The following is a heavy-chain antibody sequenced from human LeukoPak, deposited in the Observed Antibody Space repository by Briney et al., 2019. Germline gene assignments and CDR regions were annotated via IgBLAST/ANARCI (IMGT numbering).Heavy chain of an antibody. J-gene: IGHJ5*02. CDR2: SSSSSSAT. CDR3: ARASIAAAGTWFDP. CDR1: GFTFSSYS. V-gene: IGHV3-48*04. Sequence: GGSLRLSCAASGFTFSSYSMSWVRQAPGKGLEWVSYSSSSSSATYYADSVKGRFTISRDNAKNSLYLQMNSLRAEDTAVYYCARASIAAAGTWFDPWGQGTLVTVSS. D-gene: IGHD6-13*01.